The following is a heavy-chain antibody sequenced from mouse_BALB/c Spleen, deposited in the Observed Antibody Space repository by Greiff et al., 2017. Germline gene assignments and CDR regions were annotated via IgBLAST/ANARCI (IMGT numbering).Heavy chain of an antibody. D-gene: IGHD2-2*01. V-gene: IGHV1S22*01. Sequence: LQQPGSELVRPGASVKLSCKASGYTFASYWMHWVKQRPGQGLEWIGNIYPGSGSTNYDEKFKSKATLTVDTSSSTAYMQLSSLTSEDSAVYYCSYGYEGRYWGQGTTLTVSS. CDR3: SYGYEGRY. CDR2: IYPGSGST. CDR1: GYTFASYW. J-gene: IGHJ2*01.